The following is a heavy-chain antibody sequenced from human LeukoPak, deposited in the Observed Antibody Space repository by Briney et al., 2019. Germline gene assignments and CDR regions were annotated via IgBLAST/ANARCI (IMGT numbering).Heavy chain of an antibody. Sequence: GGSPRLYCVASGFTFSSYAMSWVRQAPGKGLVWLSYISGSDDNIHYTDSVKGRFTISRDNVKNSLYLQMNSLRAEDTAMYYCVRDHQWALDYWGHGALVTVSS. CDR3: VRDHQWALDY. CDR2: ISGSDDNI. V-gene: IGHV3-48*01. D-gene: IGHD2-8*01. J-gene: IGHJ4*01. CDR1: GFTFSSYA.